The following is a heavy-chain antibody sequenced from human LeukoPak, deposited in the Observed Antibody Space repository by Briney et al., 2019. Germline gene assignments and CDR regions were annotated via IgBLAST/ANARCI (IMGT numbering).Heavy chain of an antibody. D-gene: IGHD5-24*01. V-gene: IGHV1-69*05. CDR3: ARVQMAVDAFDI. J-gene: IGHJ3*02. CDR2: IIPIFGTA. CDR1: GGTFSSYA. Sequence: GASVKVSCKASGGTFSSYAISWVRQAPGQGREWMGGIIPIFGTANYAQKFQGRVTITTDESTSTAYMELSSLRSEDTAVYYCARVQMAVDAFDIWGQGTMVTVSS.